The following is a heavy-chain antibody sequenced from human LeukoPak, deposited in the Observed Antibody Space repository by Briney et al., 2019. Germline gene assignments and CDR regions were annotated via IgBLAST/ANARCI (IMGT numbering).Heavy chain of an antibody. D-gene: IGHD4-17*01. CDR3: ARGSTTAQRKDAFDI. J-gene: IGHJ3*02. V-gene: IGHV3-21*01. CDR2: ISTNSAYI. Sequence: SGGSLRLSCAASGFTFSSYSMNWVRQAPGKGLEWVSSISTNSAYIYYSDSIKGRFTISRDNAKNSLYLQMNSLGAEDMALYYCARGSTTAQRKDAFDIWGQGTMVTVSS. CDR1: GFTFSSYS.